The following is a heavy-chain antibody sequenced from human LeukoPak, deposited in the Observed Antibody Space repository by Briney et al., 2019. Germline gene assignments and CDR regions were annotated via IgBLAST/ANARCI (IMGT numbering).Heavy chain of an antibody. Sequence: GGSLRLSCAASGFTFSSYDMHWVRQATGKGLEWVSAIGTAGDTYYPGSVKGRFTISRDNSQNTLYLQMNSLSAEDTAVYYCAKGHSGSYSPLFHYWGQGTLVTVSS. CDR1: GFTFSSYD. D-gene: IGHD3-10*01. J-gene: IGHJ4*02. V-gene: IGHV3-13*01. CDR3: AKGHSGSYSPLFHY. CDR2: IGTAGDT.